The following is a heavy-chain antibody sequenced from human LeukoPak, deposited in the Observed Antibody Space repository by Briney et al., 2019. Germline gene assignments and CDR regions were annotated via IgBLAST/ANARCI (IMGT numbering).Heavy chain of an antibody. V-gene: IGHV3-23*01. Sequence: GGSLRLSCAASGFTFSSYAMSWVRQAPGKGLEWVSAISGSGGSTYYADSVKGRFTISRDNSKNTLYLQMNSLRAEDTAVYYCAKTGFQWGQYYYYMDVWGKGTTVTVSS. D-gene: IGHD1-14*01. J-gene: IGHJ6*03. CDR2: ISGSGGST. CDR1: GFTFSSYA. CDR3: AKTGFQWGQYYYYMDV.